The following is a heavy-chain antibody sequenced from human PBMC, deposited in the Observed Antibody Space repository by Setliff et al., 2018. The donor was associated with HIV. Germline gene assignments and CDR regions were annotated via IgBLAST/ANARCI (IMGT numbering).Heavy chain of an antibody. CDR2: IYYSGST. J-gene: IGHJ4*02. CDR1: GGSISSYY. CDR3: PRGVNFDY. Sequence: PSETLSLTCTVSGGSISSYYWSWIRQPPGKGLEWIGYIYYSGSTNYNPSLKSRDTISVDTSRNQFSLKLTSVTAADTAIYYCPRGVNFDYWGQGTLVTVS. V-gene: IGHV4-59*01. D-gene: IGHD3-3*01.